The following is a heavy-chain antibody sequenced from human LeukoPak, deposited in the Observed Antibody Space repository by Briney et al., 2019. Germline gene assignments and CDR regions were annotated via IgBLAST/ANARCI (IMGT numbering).Heavy chain of an antibody. CDR1: GFTVSSNY. D-gene: IGHD5-24*01. CDR2: SPSGADT. V-gene: IGHV3-53*01. CDR3: ARRAYNWGAFDI. J-gene: IGHJ3*02. Sequence: GGSLRLSCAASGFTVSSNYMNWVRQAPGKGLEWVSTLSPSGADTYYADSVKGRFTISRDISKNTLYLQMNSLRAEDTAVYYCARRAYNWGAFDIWGQGTMVTVSS.